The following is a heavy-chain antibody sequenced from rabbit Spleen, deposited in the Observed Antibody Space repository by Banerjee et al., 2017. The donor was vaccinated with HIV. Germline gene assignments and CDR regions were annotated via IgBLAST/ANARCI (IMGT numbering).Heavy chain of an antibody. D-gene: IGHD1-1*01. CDR2: INIVTGKS. CDR3: ARDLVAVIGWNFNL. V-gene: IGHV1S45*01. CDR1: GFTLSSYYM. J-gene: IGHJ4*01. Sequence: QEQLVESGGGLVQPEGSLTLSCKASGFTLSSYYMNWVRQAPGKGLEWIACINIVTGKSVYASWAKGRFTMSRTSSTTVTLQMTSLTDADTATYFCARDLVAVIGWNFNLWGQGTLVTVS.